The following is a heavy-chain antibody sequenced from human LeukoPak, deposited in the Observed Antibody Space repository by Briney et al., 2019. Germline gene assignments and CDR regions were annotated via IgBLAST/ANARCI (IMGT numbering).Heavy chain of an antibody. CDR1: GFTVSSNY. V-gene: IGHV3-53*05. Sequence: GGSLRLSCAASGFTVSSNYMSWVRQAPGKGLEWVSVIYSGGSTYYADSVKGRFTISRDNAKNSLYLQMNSLRAEDTALYYCAKDIGKSSGWFLYYYGMDVWGQGTTVTVSS. D-gene: IGHD6-19*01. CDR3: AKDIGKSSGWFLYYYGMDV. CDR2: IYSGGST. J-gene: IGHJ6*02.